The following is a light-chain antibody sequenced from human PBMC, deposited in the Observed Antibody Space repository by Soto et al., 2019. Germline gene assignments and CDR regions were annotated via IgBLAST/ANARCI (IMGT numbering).Light chain of an antibody. CDR2: GAS. CDR3: QQYGSSPRT. CDR1: QTIRSNY. Sequence: ETVLTQSPGTLSLSPGEIATLSCRASQTIRSNYLAWYRQTPGQAPRLLIYGASNRATGIADRFSGSGSGTDFTLIISRLEPEDFARYYCQQYGSSPRTFGQGTKVEIK. J-gene: IGKJ1*01. V-gene: IGKV3-20*01.